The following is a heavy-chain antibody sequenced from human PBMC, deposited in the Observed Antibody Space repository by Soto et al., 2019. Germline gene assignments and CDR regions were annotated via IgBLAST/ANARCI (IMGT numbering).Heavy chain of an antibody. J-gene: IGHJ4*02. CDR2: IYSGGST. D-gene: IGHD1-1*01. V-gene: IGHV3-66*01. CDR3: VRVDKQLGTTFFDH. Sequence: GGSLRLSCAASGFTVSSNYMSWVRQAPGKGLEWVSVIYSGGSTYYAASVKGRFTISRDDSRNSAYLQMNSLKTEDTAVYYCVRVDKQLGTTFFDHWGQGILVTVSS. CDR1: GFTVSSNY.